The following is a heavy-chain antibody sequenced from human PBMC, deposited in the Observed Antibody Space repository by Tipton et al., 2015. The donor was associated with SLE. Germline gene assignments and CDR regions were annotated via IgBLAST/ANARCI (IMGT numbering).Heavy chain of an antibody. CDR1: GYTFTNYG. CDR2: IIPIFGTP. J-gene: IGHJ4*02. Sequence: QSGPEVKKPGASVKVSCKASGYTFTNYGISWVRQAPGQGLEWMGGIIPIFGTPNYAQKFQGRVTITADDSTSTAYMELSSLRSEDTAVYYCARVQAADTGWGQGTLVTVSS. D-gene: IGHD6-13*01. V-gene: IGHV1-69*13. CDR3: ARVQAADTG.